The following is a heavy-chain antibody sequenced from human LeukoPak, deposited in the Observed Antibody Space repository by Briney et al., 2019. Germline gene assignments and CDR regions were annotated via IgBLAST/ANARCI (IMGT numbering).Heavy chain of an antibody. Sequence: SETLSLTCTVSGGSISSYYWSWIRQPAGKGLEWIGRIYTSGSTNYNPSLKSRVTMSVDTSKNQFSLKLSSVTAADTAVYYCARGARITIFGVVIERNWFDPWRQGALVTVSS. CDR2: IYTSGST. V-gene: IGHV4-4*07. D-gene: IGHD3-3*01. CDR3: ARGARITIFGVVIERNWFDP. CDR1: GGSISSYY. J-gene: IGHJ5*02.